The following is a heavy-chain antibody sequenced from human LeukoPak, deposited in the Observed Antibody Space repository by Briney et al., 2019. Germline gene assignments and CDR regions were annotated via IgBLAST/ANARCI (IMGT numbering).Heavy chain of an antibody. J-gene: IGHJ4*02. D-gene: IGHD6-13*01. Sequence: SVKVSCNASGGTFSSYAISWVRQAPGQGLEWMGRIIPIFGTANYAQKFQGRVTITADKSTSTAYMELSSLRSEDTAVYYCARSWDSSSWYWDYWGQGTLVTVSS. V-gene: IGHV1-69*06. CDR1: GGTFSSYA. CDR2: IIPIFGTA. CDR3: ARSWDSSSWYWDY.